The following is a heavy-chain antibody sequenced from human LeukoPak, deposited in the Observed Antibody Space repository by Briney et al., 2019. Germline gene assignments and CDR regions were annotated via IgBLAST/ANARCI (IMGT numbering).Heavy chain of an antibody. J-gene: IGHJ4*02. D-gene: IGHD6-13*01. CDR3: ARDGIAAAGTFEDY. Sequence: GGSLRLSCAASGFTFSSYWMSWVRQAPGKGLEWVANIKQDGSEKYYVDSVKGRFTISRDNAKNPLYLQMNSLRAEDTAVYYCARDGIAAAGTFEDYWGQGTLVTVSS. CDR1: GFTFSSYW. V-gene: IGHV3-7*01. CDR2: IKQDGSEK.